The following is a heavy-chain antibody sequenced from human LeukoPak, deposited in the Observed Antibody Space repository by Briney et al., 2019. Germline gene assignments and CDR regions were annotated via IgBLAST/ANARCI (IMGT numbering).Heavy chain of an antibody. CDR2: ISGSGGST. V-gene: IGHV3-23*01. D-gene: IGHD6-13*01. CDR3: ARGRGSSWYFDY. J-gene: IGHJ4*02. Sequence: PGGSLRLSCAASGFTFSSYAMSWVRQAPGKGLEWVSAISGSGGSTYYADSVKGRFTISRDNSKNTLYLQMNGLRVEDTAVYYCARGRGSSWYFDYWGQGSLVTVSS. CDR1: GFTFSSYA.